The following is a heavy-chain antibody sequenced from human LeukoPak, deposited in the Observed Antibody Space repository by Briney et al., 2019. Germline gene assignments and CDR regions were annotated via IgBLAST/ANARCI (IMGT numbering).Heavy chain of an antibody. CDR1: GGSISSYY. V-gene: IGHV4-59*01. D-gene: IGHD2-15*01. CDR3: ARGVADRDDAFDI. CDR2: IYYSGST. J-gene: IGHJ3*02. Sequence: SETLSLTCTVSGGSISSYYWSWIRQPPGKGLEWIGYIYYSGSTNYNPSLKSRVTISVDTFKNQFSLKLSSVTAADTAVYYCARGVADRDDAFDIWGQGTMVTVSS.